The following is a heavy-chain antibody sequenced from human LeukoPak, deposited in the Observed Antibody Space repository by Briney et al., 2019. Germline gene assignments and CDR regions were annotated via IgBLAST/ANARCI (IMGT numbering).Heavy chain of an antibody. J-gene: IGHJ4*02. D-gene: IGHD2-15*01. CDR2: ISGSGGST. V-gene: IGHV3-23*01. CDR3: AKGRVVVVVAATDY. CDR1: GFTFSSYA. Sequence: GASLRLSCAASGFTFSSYAMSWVRQAPGKGLEWVSAISGSGGSTYYADSVKGRFTISRDNSKNTLCLQMNSLRAEDTAVYYCAKGRVVVVVAATDYWGQGTLVTVSS.